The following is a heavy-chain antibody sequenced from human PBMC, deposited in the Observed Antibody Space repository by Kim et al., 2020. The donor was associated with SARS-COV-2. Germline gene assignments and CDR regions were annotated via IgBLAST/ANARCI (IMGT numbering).Heavy chain of an antibody. D-gene: IGHD3-9*01. CDR3: ARVGLGYDILTVPKHAFDI. V-gene: IGHV4-31*03. Sequence: SETLSLTCTVSGGSISSGGYYWSWIRQHPGKGLEWIGYIYYSGSTYYNPSLKSRVTISVDTSKNQFSLKLSSVTAADTAVYYCARVGLGYDILTVPKHAFDIWGQGTMVTVSS. J-gene: IGHJ3*02. CDR2: IYYSGST. CDR1: GGSISSGGYY.